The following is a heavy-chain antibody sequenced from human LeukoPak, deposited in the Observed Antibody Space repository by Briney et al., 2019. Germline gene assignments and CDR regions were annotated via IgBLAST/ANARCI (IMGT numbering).Heavy chain of an antibody. CDR1: GGPFSGYY. D-gene: IGHD5-12*01. V-gene: IGHV4-34*01. Sequence: SETLSLTCAVYGGPFSGYYWSWIRQPPGKGLEWIGEINHSGSTNYNPSLKSRVTISVDTSKNQFSLKLSSVTAADTAVYYCARAHRGGYGGSRLAYFDYWGQGTLVTVSS. J-gene: IGHJ4*02. CDR3: ARAHRGGYGGSRLAYFDY. CDR2: INHSGST.